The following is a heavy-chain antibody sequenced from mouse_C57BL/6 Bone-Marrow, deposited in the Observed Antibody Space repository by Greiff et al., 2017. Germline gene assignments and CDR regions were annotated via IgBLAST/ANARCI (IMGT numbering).Heavy chain of an antibody. V-gene: IGHV2-5*01. CDR1: GFSLTSYG. CDR3: AKNSDGYYNYYAMDY. D-gene: IGHD2-3*01. Sequence: QVQLKESGPGLVQPSQSLSITCTVSGFSLTSYGVHWVRQSPGKGLEWLGVIWRGGSTDYNAAFMSRLSITKDNSTSQVFFKMNSLQADDTAIYYCAKNSDGYYNYYAMDYWGQGTSVTVSS. CDR2: IWRGGST. J-gene: IGHJ4*01.